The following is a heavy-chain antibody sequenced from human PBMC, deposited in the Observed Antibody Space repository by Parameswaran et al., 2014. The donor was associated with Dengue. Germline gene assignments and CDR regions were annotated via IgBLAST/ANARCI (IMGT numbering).Heavy chain of an antibody. J-gene: IGHJ4*01. V-gene: IGHV4-34*01. Sequence: RWIRQPPGKGLEWIGEIDHSGSSNYNPSLKSRVILSVDTSKNQFSLKLTSVSAADTAVYYCARRIGLPGTLPDYWGQGTLVTVSS. CDR2: IDHSGSS. CDR3: ARRIGLPGTLPDY. D-gene: IGHD6-19*01.